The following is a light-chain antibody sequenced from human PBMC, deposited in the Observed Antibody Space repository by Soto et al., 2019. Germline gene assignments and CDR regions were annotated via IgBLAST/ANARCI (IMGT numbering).Light chain of an antibody. V-gene: IGLV2-11*01. CDR1: SNDLGGYNY. J-gene: IGLJ3*02. CDR3: CSYAGSFTWV. Sequence: QSALTQPRSVSGSPGQSVTISCSGTSNDLGGYNYVSWYQHHPGKAPKLMIYDVTLRPSGVPDRFSGSKSGNTASLTISGLQAEDEADYYCCSYAGSFTWVFGGGTKVTVL. CDR2: DVT.